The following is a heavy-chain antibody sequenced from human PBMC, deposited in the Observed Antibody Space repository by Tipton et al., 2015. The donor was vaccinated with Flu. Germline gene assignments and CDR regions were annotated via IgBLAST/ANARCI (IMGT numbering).Heavy chain of an antibody. J-gene: IGHJ4*02. CDR3: ARASYSSSCDY. V-gene: IGHV3-33*01. CDR1: GFTFSSYG. CDR2: IWYDGSNK. Sequence: SLRLSCAASGFTFSSYGMHWVRQAPGKGLEWVAVIWYDGSNKYYADSVKGRFTISRDNSKNTLYLQMNSLRAEDTAVYYCARASYSSSCDYWGQGTLVTVSS. D-gene: IGHD6-13*01.